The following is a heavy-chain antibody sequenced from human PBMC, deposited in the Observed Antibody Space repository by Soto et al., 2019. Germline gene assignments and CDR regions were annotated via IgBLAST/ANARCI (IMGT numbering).Heavy chain of an antibody. J-gene: IGHJ5*02. CDR3: ARLKQQLVRNNWFDP. V-gene: IGHV4-39*01. Sequence: SLTCTVSGCSIISISYYLGWIRQPPGKGLEWIGSIYYSGSTYYNPSLKSRVTISVDTSKNQFSLKLSSVTAADTAVYYCARLKQQLVRNNWFDPWGQGTLVTVSS. CDR1: GCSIISISYY. CDR2: IYYSGST. D-gene: IGHD6-13*01.